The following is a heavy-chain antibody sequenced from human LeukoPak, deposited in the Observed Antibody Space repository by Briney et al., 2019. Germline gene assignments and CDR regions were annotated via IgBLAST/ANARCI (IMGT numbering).Heavy chain of an antibody. J-gene: IGHJ5*02. CDR3: APRGDIEHSYGYGKWFDP. CDR1: GGSIRGYY. D-gene: IGHD5-18*01. V-gene: IGHV4-59*08. CDR2: IYYSGST. Sequence: PSETLSLTCTVSGGSIRGYYWSWVRQPPGKGLEWIAYIYYSGSTNYNPSPKSRVTISLDTSKNQFSLKLSSVTAADTAVYYCAPRGDIEHSYGYGKWFDPWGQGTRVTVSS.